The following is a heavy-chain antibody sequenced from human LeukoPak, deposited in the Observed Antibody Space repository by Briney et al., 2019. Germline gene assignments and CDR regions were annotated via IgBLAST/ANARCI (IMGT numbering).Heavy chain of an antibody. CDR3: AREARAAAGEFDP. CDR1: GFTFSSYS. J-gene: IGHJ5*02. Sequence: GGSLRLSCAASGFTFSSYSMNWVRQAPGKGLEWVSSISSSSYIYYADSVKGRFTISRDNAKNSLYLQMNSLRAEDTAVYYCAREARAAAGEFDPWGQGTLVTVSS. V-gene: IGHV3-21*01. D-gene: IGHD6-13*01. CDR2: ISSSSYI.